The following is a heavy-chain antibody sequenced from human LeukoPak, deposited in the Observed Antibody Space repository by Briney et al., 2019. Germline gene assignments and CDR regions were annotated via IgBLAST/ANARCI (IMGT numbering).Heavy chain of an antibody. CDR2: IYTSGST. J-gene: IGHJ4*02. CDR3: ARTPRSIMIWDY. V-gene: IGHV4-38-2*01. CDR1: GYSISSGYY. D-gene: IGHD3/OR15-3a*01. Sequence: SETLSLTCAVSGYSISSGYYWGWIRQPPGKGLEWIGRIYTSGSTNYNPSLKSRVTISVDTSKNQFSLKLSSVTAADTAVYYCARTPRSIMIWDYWGQGTLVTVSS.